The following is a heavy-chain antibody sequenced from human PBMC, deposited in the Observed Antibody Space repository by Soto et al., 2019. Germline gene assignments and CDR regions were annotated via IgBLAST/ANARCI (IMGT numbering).Heavy chain of an antibody. CDR1: GGTFSRYA. CDR3: AQTLGSAVAGPGRFDL. Sequence: QVQLVQSGAEVKKPGSSVKVSCKASGGTFSRYAISWVRQAPGQGLEWMGGITPMFGTANYAQKFQGRVTIPADESTSPVHVELRGLRSEATAVYYCAQTLGSAVAGPGRFDLWGRGTLVIVCS. J-gene: IGHJ2*01. V-gene: IGHV1-69*12. D-gene: IGHD6-19*01. CDR2: ITPMFGTA.